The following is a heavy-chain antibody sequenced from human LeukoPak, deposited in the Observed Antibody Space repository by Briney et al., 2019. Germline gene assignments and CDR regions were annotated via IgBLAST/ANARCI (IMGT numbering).Heavy chain of an antibody. D-gene: IGHD1-26*01. Sequence: ASVKVSCKASGYTFTDYYLHWVRQAPGRGLEWMGWLNPNSGGTNFAQNFQGRVTMTRDTSITTAYMELSTLRSDDTAVYYCARYCPTSRNAGDTFDIWGQGTVVTVSS. V-gene: IGHV1-2*02. CDR1: GYTFTDYY. CDR2: LNPNSGGT. CDR3: ARYCPTSRNAGDTFDI. J-gene: IGHJ3*02.